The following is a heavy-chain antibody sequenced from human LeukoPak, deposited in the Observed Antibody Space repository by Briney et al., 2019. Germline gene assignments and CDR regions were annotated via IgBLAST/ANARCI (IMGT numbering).Heavy chain of an antibody. CDR3: ARDFLAVAGSNDAFDI. D-gene: IGHD6-19*01. Sequence: PSETLSLTCAVYGGSFSGYYWSWIRQPPGKGLEWIGEINHSGSTNYNPSLKSRVTISVDTSKNQFSLKLSSVTAADTAVYYCARDFLAVAGSNDAFDIWGQGTMVTVSS. J-gene: IGHJ3*02. V-gene: IGHV4-34*09. CDR2: INHSGST. CDR1: GGSFSGYY.